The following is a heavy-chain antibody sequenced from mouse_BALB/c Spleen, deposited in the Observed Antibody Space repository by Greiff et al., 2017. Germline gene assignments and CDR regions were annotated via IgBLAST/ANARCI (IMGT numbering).Heavy chain of an antibody. Sequence: VQLQQSGAELVRPGSSVKISCKASGYAFSSYWMNWVKQRPGQGLEWIGQIYPGDGDTNYNGKFKGKATLTADKSSSTAYMQLSSLTSEDSAVYFCARGPPMDYWGQGTSVTVSS. CDR2: IYPGDGDT. CDR1: GYAFSSYW. D-gene: IGHD6-1*01. J-gene: IGHJ4*01. CDR3: ARGPPMDY. V-gene: IGHV1-80*01.